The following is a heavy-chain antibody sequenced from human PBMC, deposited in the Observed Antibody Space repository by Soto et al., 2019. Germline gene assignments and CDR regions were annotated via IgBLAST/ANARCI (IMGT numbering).Heavy chain of an antibody. D-gene: IGHD3-16*01. CDR2: IFPGDSDT. Sequence: GESLKISCEASGYSFNRQWTGWVRQTPWKVLEWVGIIFPGDSDTRYSPSFQGQVTISADKATPATYLEWRGLKASDTGTYFCARVTMITFGGVTPSPVAYYFDHRGQGTRLTVSS. CDR1: GYSFNRQW. CDR3: ARVTMITFGGVTPSPVAYYFDH. V-gene: IGHV5-51*01. J-gene: IGHJ4*02.